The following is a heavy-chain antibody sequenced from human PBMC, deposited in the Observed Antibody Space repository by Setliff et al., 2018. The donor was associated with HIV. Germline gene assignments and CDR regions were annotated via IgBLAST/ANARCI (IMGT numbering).Heavy chain of an antibody. CDR1: GGSISGYY. V-gene: IGHV4-59*01. CDR2: IHYSGSS. Sequence: SETLSLTCTVSGGSISGYYWSWVRQPPEKRLELIGFIHYSGSSDYNPSLKSRVTISVDTSKNQFSLMLSSVTAADTAVYYCARQSPAHDYWGQGTLVTVSS. CDR3: ARQSPAHDY. J-gene: IGHJ4*02. D-gene: IGHD2-2*01.